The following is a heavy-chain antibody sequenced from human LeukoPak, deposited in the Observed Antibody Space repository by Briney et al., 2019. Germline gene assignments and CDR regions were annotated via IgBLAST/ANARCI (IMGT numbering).Heavy chain of an antibody. V-gene: IGHV3-30*02. CDR2: IRYDGSNK. CDR3: AKDFSPMSSGYVDY. Sequence: GGSLRLSCAASGFTFSSYGMHWVRQAPGKGLEWVAFIRYDGSNKYYADSVKGRFTISRGNSKNTLYLQMNSLRADDTAVYYCAKDFSPMSSGYVDYWGQGTLVTVSS. J-gene: IGHJ4*02. CDR1: GFTFSSYG. D-gene: IGHD3-22*01.